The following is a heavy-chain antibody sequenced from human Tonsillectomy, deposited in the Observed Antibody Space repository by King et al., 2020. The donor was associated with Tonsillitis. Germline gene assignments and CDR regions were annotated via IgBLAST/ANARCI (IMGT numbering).Heavy chain of an antibody. D-gene: IGHD2-8*01. J-gene: IGHJ5*02. Sequence: VQLVESGGGLVQPGGSLRLSCAASGFTFSSYEMNWVRQAPGKGLEWVSYISSSGSTLNYADSVKGRFTISRDNAKNSLYLQMNSLRAEDTAVYYCARVPMGRNWFDPWGQGTLVTVSS. CDR1: GFTFSSYE. V-gene: IGHV3-48*03. CDR3: ARVPMGRNWFDP. CDR2: ISSSGSTL.